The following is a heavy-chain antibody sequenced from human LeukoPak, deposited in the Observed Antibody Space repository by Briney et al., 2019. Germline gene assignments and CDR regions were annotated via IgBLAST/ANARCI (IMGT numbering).Heavy chain of an antibody. J-gene: IGHJ3*02. V-gene: IGHV3-21*01. Sequence: PGGSLRLSCAASGFTFSSYSMNWVRQAPGKGLEWVSSISSSSSYIYYADSVKGRFTISRDNAKNSLYLQMNSLRAEDTAVYYCARYITMVRGSAFDIWGQGTMVTVSS. D-gene: IGHD3-10*01. CDR2: ISSSSSYI. CDR3: ARYITMVRGSAFDI. CDR1: GFTFSSYS.